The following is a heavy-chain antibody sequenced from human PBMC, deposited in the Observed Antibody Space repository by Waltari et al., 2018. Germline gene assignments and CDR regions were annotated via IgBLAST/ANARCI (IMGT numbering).Heavy chain of an antibody. Sequence: QVQLQESGPGLVKPSETLSLTCTVSGGSISSYYWSWIRQPPGKGLEWIGYIYYSGSTNYNPSLKSRVTISVDTSKNQFSLKLSSVTAADTAVYYCARGPGYDFWSGYLFDPWGQGTLVTVSS. CDR1: GGSISSYY. J-gene: IGHJ5*02. V-gene: IGHV4-59*01. CDR3: ARGPGYDFWSGYLFDP. D-gene: IGHD3-3*01. CDR2: IYYSGST.